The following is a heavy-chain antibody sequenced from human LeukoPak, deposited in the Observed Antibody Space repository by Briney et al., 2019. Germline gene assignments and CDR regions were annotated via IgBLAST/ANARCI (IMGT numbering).Heavy chain of an antibody. CDR1: GGSIATSSYY. CDR3: ARVLDTAGGYFDY. J-gene: IGHJ4*02. V-gene: IGHV4-39*07. CDR2: LYYTGRT. D-gene: IGHD5-18*01. Sequence: SETLSLTCTVSGGSIATSSYYWGWIRQPPGKGLEWIGTLYYTGRTYYNPSLKSRVTISVDTSKNQFSLKLSSVTAADTAVYYCARVLDTAGGYFDYWGQGTLVTVSS.